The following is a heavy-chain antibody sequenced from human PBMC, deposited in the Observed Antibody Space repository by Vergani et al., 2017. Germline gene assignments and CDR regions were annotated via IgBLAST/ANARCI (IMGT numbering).Heavy chain of an antibody. Sequence: QVQLQESGPGLVKASQTLSLTCSVSGTYVGSGGYYWSWVRQRPGMGLDWIGYIYYSGTTYYNPSLESRLTISLDTSENHLSLKLTSGTAADTAVYYCARDKGYTYANEGAFDIWGQGTMVMVTS. CDR3: ARDKGYTYANEGAFDI. D-gene: IGHD5-18*01. CDR1: GTYVGSGGYY. CDR2: IYYSGTT. J-gene: IGHJ3*02. V-gene: IGHV4-31*03.